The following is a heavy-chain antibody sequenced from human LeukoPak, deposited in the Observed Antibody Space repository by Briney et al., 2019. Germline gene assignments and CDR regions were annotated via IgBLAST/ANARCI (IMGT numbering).Heavy chain of an antibody. CDR1: GFTFSSYA. CDR2: ISSNGGST. D-gene: IGHD6-6*01. V-gene: IGHV3-64*01. Sequence: PGGSLRLSCAASGFTFSSYAMHWVRQAPGKGLEYVSAISSNGGSTYYANSVKGRFTISRDNSKSTLYLQMGSLRAEDMAVYYCARIMRSSSSSGAFDIWGQGTMVTVSS. J-gene: IGHJ3*02. CDR3: ARIMRSSSSSGAFDI.